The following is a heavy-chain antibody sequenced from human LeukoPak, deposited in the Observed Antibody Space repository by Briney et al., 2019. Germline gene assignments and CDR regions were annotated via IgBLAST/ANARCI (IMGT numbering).Heavy chain of an antibody. Sequence: PSETLSLTCTVSGVSISSYYWSWIRQPPGKGLEWIGYIYTSGSTNYNPSLKSRVTISVDTSKNQFSLKLSSVTAADTAVYYCATLDSGSYYGDYWGQGALVTVSS. J-gene: IGHJ4*02. CDR3: ATLDSGSYYGDY. V-gene: IGHV4-4*09. CDR2: IYTSGST. CDR1: GVSISSYY. D-gene: IGHD1-26*01.